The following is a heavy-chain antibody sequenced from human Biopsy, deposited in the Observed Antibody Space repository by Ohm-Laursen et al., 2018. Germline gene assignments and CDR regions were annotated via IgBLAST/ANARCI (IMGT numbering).Heavy chain of an antibody. V-gene: IGHV1-46*02. CDR3: ARNTGWYGDLYYFDY. D-gene: IGHD6-19*01. CDR1: GYIFNNYD. Sequence: ASVKVSCKASGYIFNNYDINWVRQAPGQGLEWMGMINPSGSTTSYPQIFQGRVTLTRDTSKSTVYMELSSLRSADTAVYFCARNTGWYGDLYYFDYWGQGTLVTVSS. CDR2: INPSGSTT. J-gene: IGHJ4*02.